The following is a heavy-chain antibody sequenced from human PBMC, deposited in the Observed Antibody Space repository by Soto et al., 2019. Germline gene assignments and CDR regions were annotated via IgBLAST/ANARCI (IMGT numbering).Heavy chain of an antibody. Sequence: EVQLLESGGGLVQPGGSLRLSCAASGFTFSSSAMSWVRQAPGKGLEWVSTISGSGGSTYYADSVKGRFTISRDNSKNTRYLQRNSLRAEDTAVYYCAKDRSGWYTFDYWGQGTLVTVSS. CDR3: AKDRSGWYTFDY. CDR1: GFTFSSSA. J-gene: IGHJ4*02. V-gene: IGHV3-23*01. CDR2: ISGSGGST. D-gene: IGHD6-19*01.